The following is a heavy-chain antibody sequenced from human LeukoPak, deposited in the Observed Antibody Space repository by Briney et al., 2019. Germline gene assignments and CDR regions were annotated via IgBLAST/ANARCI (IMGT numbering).Heavy chain of an antibody. CDR2: ISSSGSTI. CDR3: ARTDGYKTDY. CDR1: GFTFSSYE. V-gene: IGHV3-48*03. J-gene: IGHJ4*02. D-gene: IGHD5-24*01. Sequence: PGGSLRLSCAASGFTFSSYEMNWVRQAPGKGLEWVSYISSSGSTIYYADSVKGRFTISRDNAENSLYLQMNSLRAEDTAVYYCARTDGYKTDYWGQGTLVTVSS.